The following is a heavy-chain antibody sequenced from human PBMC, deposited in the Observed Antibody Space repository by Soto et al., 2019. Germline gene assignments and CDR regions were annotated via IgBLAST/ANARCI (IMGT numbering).Heavy chain of an antibody. CDR1: GFTFRSYW. CDR2: INSDGSST. Sequence: GGSLRLSCAASGFTFRSYWMHGVRQAPGKGLVWVSRINSDGSSTSYAASVKGRFTISRDNAKNTLYLQMNSLRAADTVVYFCARGFDPWGQGTLVTVSS. V-gene: IGHV3-74*01. CDR3: ARGFDP. J-gene: IGHJ5*02.